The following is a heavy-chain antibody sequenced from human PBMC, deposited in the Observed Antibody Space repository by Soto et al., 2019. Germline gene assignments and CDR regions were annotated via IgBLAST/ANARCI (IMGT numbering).Heavy chain of an antibody. J-gene: IGHJ6*02. CDR2: ISGYNGDT. D-gene: IGHD7-27*01. CDR1: GYTFTRYG. V-gene: IGHV1-18*01. Sequence: QGQLVQSGPGVKKPGASVKVSCKASGYTFTRYGISWVRQGPGQVLEWMGWISGYNGDTNYAQKVQGRVTMTIDTSTSTAYMELRSLTSDDTAIYYCAKTGQLPYYYYGMDVWGQGTTVTVSS. CDR3: AKTGQLPYYYYGMDV.